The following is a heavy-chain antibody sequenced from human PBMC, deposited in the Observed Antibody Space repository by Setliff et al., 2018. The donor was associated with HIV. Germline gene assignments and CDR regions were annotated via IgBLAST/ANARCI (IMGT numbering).Heavy chain of an antibody. CDR2: IIPILGIA. CDR1: GGTFSSYT. D-gene: IGHD3-10*01. CDR3: ARAPSLVHDAFDI. J-gene: IGHJ3*02. V-gene: IGHV1-69*02. Sequence: SVKVSCKASGGTFSSYTITWVRQAPGQGLEWMGRIIPILGIADYALKFQGRVSISADKSTSTAYMELSSLRSEDTAVFYCARAPSLVHDAFDIWGQGTMGTVS.